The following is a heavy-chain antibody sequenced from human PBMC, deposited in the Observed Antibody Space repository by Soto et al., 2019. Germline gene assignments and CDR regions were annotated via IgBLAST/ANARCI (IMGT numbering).Heavy chain of an antibody. CDR2: MNPGSGDT. D-gene: IGHD5-18*01. CDR3: ARMESFGSLNWFDP. Sequence: ASVKVSCKASGYTFTNNDVSWVRQATGQGLEWMGWMNPGSGDTGYAQKFQGRVTMTGDISIATAYMELNSLTSEDTAIYYCARMESFGSLNWFDPWGQGTLVTVSS. CDR1: GYTFTNND. J-gene: IGHJ5*02. V-gene: IGHV1-8*02.